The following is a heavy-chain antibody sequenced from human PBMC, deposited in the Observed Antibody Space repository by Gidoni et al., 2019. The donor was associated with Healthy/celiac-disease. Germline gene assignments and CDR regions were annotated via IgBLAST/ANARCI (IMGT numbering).Heavy chain of an antibody. Sequence: QVQLQESGPGLVKPSETLSLTCPVSGCPITCYYWSCIRQPAGKGLEWIGRIYTSGSTNYNPSLKSRVTMSVDTSKNQFSLKLSSVTAADTAVYYCARISSEKWELLINWYFDLWGRGTLVTVSS. CDR3: ARISSEKWELLINWYFDL. CDR2: IYTSGST. CDR1: GCPITCYY. V-gene: IGHV4-4*07. J-gene: IGHJ2*01. D-gene: IGHD1-26*01.